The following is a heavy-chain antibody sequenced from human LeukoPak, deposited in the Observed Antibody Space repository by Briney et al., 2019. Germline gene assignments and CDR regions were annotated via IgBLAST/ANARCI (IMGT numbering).Heavy chain of an antibody. CDR1: GGSFSGYY. D-gene: IGHD3-22*01. V-gene: IGHV4-34*01. CDR2: INHSGST. J-gene: IGHJ4*02. Sequence: PSETLSLTCAVYGGSFSGYYWSWIRQPPGKGLEWIGEINHSGSTNYNPSLKSRVTISVDTSKNQFSLKLSSVTAADTAVYYCARGQYYDSSGPFDYWGQGTLVTVSS. CDR3: ARGQYYDSSGPFDY.